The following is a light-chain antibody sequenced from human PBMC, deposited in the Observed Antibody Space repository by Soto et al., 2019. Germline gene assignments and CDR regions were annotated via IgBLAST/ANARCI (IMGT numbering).Light chain of an antibody. Sequence: EIVMTQSPATLSVSPGERVTLSCRASQSVSSSLAWYQQKPGQAPRLLIYGASTKATGIPARFSGSVSGTEFTLTSRRLQSEDFAVYDCQQYNNWPPFTFGPGTKVDIK. CDR2: GAS. CDR1: QSVSSS. V-gene: IGKV3-15*01. CDR3: QQYNNWPPFT. J-gene: IGKJ3*01.